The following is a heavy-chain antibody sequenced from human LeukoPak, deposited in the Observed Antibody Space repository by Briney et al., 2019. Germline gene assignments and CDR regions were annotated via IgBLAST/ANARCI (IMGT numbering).Heavy chain of an antibody. Sequence: ASVKVSCKASGYTFTSYGISWVRQAPGQGLEWMGWISAYNGNTNYAQKLQGRVTMTTDTSTSTAYMELRSLRSDDTAVYYCARVRTSIAARGNYFDYWGQGTLVTVSS. D-gene: IGHD6-6*01. CDR2: ISAYNGNT. CDR3: ARVRTSIAARGNYFDY. V-gene: IGHV1-18*01. CDR1: GYTFTSYG. J-gene: IGHJ4*02.